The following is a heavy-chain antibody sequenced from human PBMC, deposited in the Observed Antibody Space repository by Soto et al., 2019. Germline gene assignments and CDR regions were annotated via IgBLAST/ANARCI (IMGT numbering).Heavy chain of an antibody. J-gene: IGHJ6*02. V-gene: IGHV3-15*07. D-gene: IGHD1-20*01. CDR3: TTGITGIHLDVWGQGTTVTVSSGKRPPAVYYCARAGAEGINRFYGMDV. CDR2: IKSKTDGGTT. Sequence: GGSLRLSCAASGFTFSNAWMNWVRQAPGKGLEWVGRIKSKTDGGTTDYAAPVKGRFTISRDDSKNTLYLQMNSLKTEDTAVYYCTTGITGIHLDVWGQGTTVTVSSGKRPPAVYYCARAGAEGINRFYGMDVWGQGTTVTVSS. CDR1: GFTFSNAW.